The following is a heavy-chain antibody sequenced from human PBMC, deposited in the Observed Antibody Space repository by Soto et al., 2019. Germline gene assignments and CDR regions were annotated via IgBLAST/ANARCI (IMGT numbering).Heavy chain of an antibody. CDR1: GGSISSYY. V-gene: IGHV4-59*01. CDR2: IYYSGST. J-gene: IGHJ3*02. D-gene: IGHD3-10*01. Sequence: SETLSLTCTVSGGSISSYYWSWIRQPPGKGLEWIGYIYYSGSTNYNPSLKSRVTISVDTSKNQFSLKLSSVTAADTAVYYCARVWTYYYGSGALLAFDIWGQGTMVTVSS. CDR3: ARVWTYYYGSGALLAFDI.